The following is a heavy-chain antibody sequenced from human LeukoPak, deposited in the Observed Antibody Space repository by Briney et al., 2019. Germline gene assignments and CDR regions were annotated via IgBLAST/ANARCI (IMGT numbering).Heavy chain of an antibody. CDR2: IWYDGSNK. D-gene: IGHD2-2*02. Sequence: GGSLRLSCAASGFTFSSYGMHWVRQAPGKGLEWVAVIWYDGSNKYYADSVKGRFTISRDNSKNTLYLQMNSLRAEDTAVYYCAKDGAGSAAIDYYYYGMDVWGQGTTVTVSS. J-gene: IGHJ6*02. V-gene: IGHV3-30*02. CDR1: GFTFSSYG. CDR3: AKDGAGSAAIDYYYYGMDV.